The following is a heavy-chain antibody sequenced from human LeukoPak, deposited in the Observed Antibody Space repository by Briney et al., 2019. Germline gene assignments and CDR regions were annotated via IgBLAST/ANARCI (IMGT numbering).Heavy chain of an antibody. V-gene: IGHV1-2*02. CDR2: INPNSGGT. Sequence: ASVKVSCKPSRYTFTRYYMLWVRQAPGQGLEWMGWINPNSGGTNYAQKFQGRVTMTRDTSISPAYMELSRLRSDDTAVYYCARATAFLLWFGELMGAFDIWGQGTMVTVSS. CDR3: ARATAFLLWFGELMGAFDI. CDR1: RYTFTRYY. D-gene: IGHD3-10*01. J-gene: IGHJ3*02.